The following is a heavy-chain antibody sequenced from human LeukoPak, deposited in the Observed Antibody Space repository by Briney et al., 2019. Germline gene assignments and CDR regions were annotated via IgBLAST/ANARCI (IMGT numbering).Heavy chain of an antibody. CDR3: AREGSKYFDY. CDR1: GGSISSGGYY. V-gene: IGHV4-31*03. CDR2: IYHSRST. J-gene: IGHJ4*02. D-gene: IGHD2-15*01. Sequence: PSETLSLNCTVSGGSISSGGYYWNWIRQHPGKGLEWIGYIYHSRSTYYNPSLKSRVTISVDTSKTQCSLKLSSVTAADTAVYYCAREGSKYFDYWGQGTLVTVSS.